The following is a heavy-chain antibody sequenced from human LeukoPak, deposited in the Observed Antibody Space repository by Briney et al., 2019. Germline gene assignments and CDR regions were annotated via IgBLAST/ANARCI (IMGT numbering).Heavy chain of an antibody. CDR3: ARPRHTWEPDNYFDY. V-gene: IGHV5-51*01. J-gene: IGHJ4*02. CDR2: IYPGDSDT. CDR1: GYSFTSYW. Sequence: GESLKISCKGSGYSFTSYWIGWVRQMPGKGLEWMGIIYPGDSDTRYSPSFQGQVTISADKSISTAYLQWSSLKASDTAMYYCARPRHTWEPDNYFDYWGQGTLVTVSS. D-gene: IGHD1-26*01.